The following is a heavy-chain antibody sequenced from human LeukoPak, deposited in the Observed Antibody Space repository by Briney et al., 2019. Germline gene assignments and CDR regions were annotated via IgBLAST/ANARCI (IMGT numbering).Heavy chain of an antibody. CDR2: IYTSGST. CDR1: GGSLSSGSYY. Sequence: SQTLSLTCTVSGGSLSSGSYYWSWIRQPAGKGLEWIGRIYTSGSTNYNPSLKSRVTISVDTSKNQFSLKLSSVTAADTAVYYCARDRDHWGSSDYFDYWGQGTLVTVSS. CDR3: ARDRDHWGSSDYFDY. V-gene: IGHV4-61*02. J-gene: IGHJ4*02. D-gene: IGHD3-16*01.